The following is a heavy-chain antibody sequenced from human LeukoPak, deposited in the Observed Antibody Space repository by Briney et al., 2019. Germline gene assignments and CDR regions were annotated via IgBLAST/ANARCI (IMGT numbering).Heavy chain of an antibody. J-gene: IGHJ5*02. CDR2: INPNSGGT. CDR3: ARDNSHVRFGDNWFDP. D-gene: IGHD3-10*01. V-gene: IGHV1-2*06. Sequence: ASVKVSCKASGYTFTDYYIHWVRQAPGQGLEWMGRINPNSGGTNYAQKFQGRVTMTRDTSISTAYLELSSLRSDDTAVYYCARDNSHVRFGDNWFDPWGQGILVTVSS. CDR1: GYTFTDYY.